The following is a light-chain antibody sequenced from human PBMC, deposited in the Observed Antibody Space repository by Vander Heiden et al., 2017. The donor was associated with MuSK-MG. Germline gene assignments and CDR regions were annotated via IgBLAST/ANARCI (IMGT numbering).Light chain of an antibody. J-gene: IGKJ1*01. CDR3: QQFDSYPRT. Sequence: DIQLTQSPSFVSASVGDRIIITCRASQAINSFVAWYQQKPGTAPKLLIYGASTLHTGVPSRFSGSGSGTDFTLTISSLHPEDIATYYCQQFDSYPRTFGQGTRLEMK. V-gene: IGKV1-9*01. CDR2: GAS. CDR1: QAINSF.